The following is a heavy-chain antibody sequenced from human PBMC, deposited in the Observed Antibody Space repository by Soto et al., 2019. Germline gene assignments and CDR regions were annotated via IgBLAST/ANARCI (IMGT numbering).Heavy chain of an antibody. CDR1: GFTISNYG. CDR3: ARVPFTYSTSPTFDY. CDR2: MWDDGSNK. D-gene: IGHD6-6*01. J-gene: IGHJ4*02. V-gene: IGHV3-33*01. Sequence: GGSLSLSCAAAGFTISNYGLHWVRQAPGKGLEWVALMWDDGSNKYYADSVKGRFTISRDNSKNTLYLQMNSLRPEDTGVYYCARVPFTYSTSPTFDYWGQGTLVTVSS.